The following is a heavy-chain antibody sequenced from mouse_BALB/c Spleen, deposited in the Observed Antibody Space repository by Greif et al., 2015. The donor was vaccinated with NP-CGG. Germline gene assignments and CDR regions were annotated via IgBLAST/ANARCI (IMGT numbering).Heavy chain of an antibody. J-gene: IGHJ1*01. V-gene: IGHV2-9*02. CDR2: IWAGGST. Sequence: VQLQQSGPGLVAPSQSLSITCTVSGFSLTSYGVHWVRQPPGKGLEWLGVIWAGGSTNYNSALMSRLSISKDNSKSQVFLKMNSLQTDDTAMYYCASYYYGRHWYFDVWGAGTTVTVSS. D-gene: IGHD1-1*01. CDR3: ASYYYGRHWYFDV. CDR1: GFSLTSYG.